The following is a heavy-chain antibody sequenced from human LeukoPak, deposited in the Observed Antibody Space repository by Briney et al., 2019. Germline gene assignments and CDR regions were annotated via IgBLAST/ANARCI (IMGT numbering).Heavy chain of an antibody. Sequence: GGSLRLSCVASGFTFSSYAMSWVRQAPGMGLEWVSGISGSGDSTYYADSVKGRFTISRDNSKNTLYLQMNSLRAEDTAVYYCAKDRHVYLHPFDYWGQGTLVTVSS. CDR1: GFTFSSYA. J-gene: IGHJ4*02. V-gene: IGHV3-23*01. CDR3: AKDRHVYLHPFDY. CDR2: ISGSGDST. D-gene: IGHD2/OR15-2a*01.